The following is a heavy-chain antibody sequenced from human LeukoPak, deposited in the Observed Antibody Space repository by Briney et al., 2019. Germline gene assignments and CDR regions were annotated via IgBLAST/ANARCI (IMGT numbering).Heavy chain of an antibody. Sequence: ASVTVSCKVSGYTLTELSMHWVRQALGKGLEWMGGFDPEDGETIYAQKFQGRVTMTEDTSTATAYMELSSLRSEDTAVYYCATGGSGWYDLPYFDYWGQGTLVTVSS. CDR3: ATGGSGWYDLPYFDY. CDR1: GYTLTELS. V-gene: IGHV1-24*01. D-gene: IGHD6-19*01. J-gene: IGHJ4*02. CDR2: FDPEDGET.